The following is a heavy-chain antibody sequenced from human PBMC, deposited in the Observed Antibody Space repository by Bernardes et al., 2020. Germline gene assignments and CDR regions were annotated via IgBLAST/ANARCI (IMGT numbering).Heavy chain of an antibody. CDR2: IWSDGSNK. J-gene: IGHJ4*02. V-gene: IGHV3-33*01. CDR1: GFMFSSYA. Sequence: GSLRLASSASGFMFSSYAMHWVRQAPGKGLEWVAVIWSDGSNKYYADSVKGRFTISRDNSKNTLYLQMNSLRAEDTAVYYCARDVGRGYSGYNFDHWGQGSLVTVSS. D-gene: IGHD5-12*01. CDR3: ARDVGRGYSGYNFDH.